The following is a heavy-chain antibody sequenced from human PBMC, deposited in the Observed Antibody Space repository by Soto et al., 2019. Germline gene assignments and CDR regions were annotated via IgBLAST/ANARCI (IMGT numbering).Heavy chain of an antibody. CDR1: GFTFNIFA. CDR2: TSYDGTYT. Sequence: QVHLVESGGGVVQPGRSLRLSWAASGFTFNIFAMHWVRQAPGKGLEWVATTSYDGTYTFYAGSVEGRFTISRDDSNDTLFLLLSGLRPEDTAVYYCTKDRQPLAFGYGLDVWGQGTTVTVSS. CDR3: TKDRQPLAFGYGLDV. J-gene: IGHJ6*02. D-gene: IGHD2-21*01. V-gene: IGHV3-30*18.